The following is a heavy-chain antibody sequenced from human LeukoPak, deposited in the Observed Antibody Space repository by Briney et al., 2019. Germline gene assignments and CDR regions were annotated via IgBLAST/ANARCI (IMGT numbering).Heavy chain of an antibody. J-gene: IGHJ4*02. D-gene: IGHD6-6*01. V-gene: IGHV3-30-3*01. CDR3: VREGSWGSSGYFDY. Sequence: GALRLSCAASRFTFSSYAMHWVRQAPGKGLEWVAVISYDGSNKYYAESVKGRFTISRDNSKNTLYLQMNSLRAEDTAVYYCVREGSWGSSGYFDYWGQGTLVTVSS. CDR1: RFTFSSYA. CDR2: ISYDGSNK.